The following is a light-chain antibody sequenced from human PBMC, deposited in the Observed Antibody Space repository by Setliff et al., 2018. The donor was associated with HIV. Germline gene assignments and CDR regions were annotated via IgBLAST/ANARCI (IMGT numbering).Light chain of an antibody. CDR1: RSDVGTYNP. Sequence: QSALTQPAYVSGSPGQSIAISCTATRSDVGTYNPVSWYQQHPGKAPQLVIYEATKRPSGVSSRFSGSKSGNTASLTISGLQAEDEADYYCCSSAGSSWMFGGGTKVTV. V-gene: IGLV2-23*01. CDR2: EAT. CDR3: CSSAGSSWM. J-gene: IGLJ3*02.